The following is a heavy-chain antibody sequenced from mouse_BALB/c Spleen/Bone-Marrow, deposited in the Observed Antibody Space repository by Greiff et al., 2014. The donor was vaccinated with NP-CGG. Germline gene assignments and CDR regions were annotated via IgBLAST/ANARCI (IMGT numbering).Heavy chain of an antibody. J-gene: IGHJ2*01. D-gene: IGHD4-1*01. CDR1: GLTFSNYN. CDR3: TRHETGTGQYLAH. Sequence: EVKLVESGGDLVQPGGSLKLSCAASGLTFSNYNISWVRQTPEKRLERVAYISNVGGNTYYPDTVKGRFTISRDNAKNTLYLQMTSLKSEDTAIYYCTRHETGTGQYLAHWGPGTTLTVST. CDR2: ISNVGGNT. V-gene: IGHV5-12-2*01.